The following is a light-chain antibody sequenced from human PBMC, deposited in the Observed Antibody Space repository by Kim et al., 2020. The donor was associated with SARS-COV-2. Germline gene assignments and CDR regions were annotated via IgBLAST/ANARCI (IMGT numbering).Light chain of an antibody. V-gene: IGLV1-40*01. Sequence: GQGVTISCSGSSNNIGAGYEVRWYQQPPGTAPNLLIYGNSRRPSGVPERFSGSKAGTSASLAITGLQAEDEADYYCQSYDSSLRGVFGGGTKLTVL. CDR2: GNS. CDR3: QSYDSSLRGV. CDR1: SNNIGAGYE. J-gene: IGLJ3*02.